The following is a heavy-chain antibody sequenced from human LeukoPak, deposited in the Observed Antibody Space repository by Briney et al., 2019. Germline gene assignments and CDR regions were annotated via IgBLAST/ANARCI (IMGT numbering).Heavy chain of an antibody. CDR3: ARADYYDSSGYGGYFDY. D-gene: IGHD3-22*01. CDR2: ISYDGSNK. V-gene: IGHV3-30-3*01. Sequence: PGGSLRLSCAASGFTFSSYWMSWVRQAPGKGLEWVAVISYDGSNKYYADSVKGRFTISRDNSKNTLYLQMNSLRAEDTAVYYCARADYYDSSGYGGYFDYWGQGTLVTVSS. CDR1: GFTFSSYW. J-gene: IGHJ4*02.